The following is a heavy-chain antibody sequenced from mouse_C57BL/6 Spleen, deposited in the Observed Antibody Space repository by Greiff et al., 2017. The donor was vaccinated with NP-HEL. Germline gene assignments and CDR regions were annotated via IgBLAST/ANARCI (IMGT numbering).Heavy chain of an antibody. V-gene: IGHV1-22*01. CDR2: INPNNGGT. CDR1: GYTFTDYN. Sequence: SGPELVEPGASVKMSCKASGYTFTDYNMHWVKQSPGKSLEWIGYINPNNGGTSYNQKFKGKATLTVNKSSSTAYMELRILTSEDSAVYYCARISLFSASAYWGQGTLVTVSA. J-gene: IGHJ3*01. CDR3: ARISLFSASAY. D-gene: IGHD2-3*01.